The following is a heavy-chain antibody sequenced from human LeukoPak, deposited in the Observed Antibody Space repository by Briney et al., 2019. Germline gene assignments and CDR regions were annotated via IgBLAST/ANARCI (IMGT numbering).Heavy chain of an antibody. CDR3: ARPLAIGTSPAFDY. CDR2: ISSSSSTI. V-gene: IGHV3-48*01. D-gene: IGHD1-1*01. J-gene: IGHJ4*02. Sequence: QPGGSLRLSCAASGFTFSSYSMNWVRQAPGKGLEWVSYISSSSSTIYYADPVKGRFTISRDNDKNSLYLQMNSLRAEDTAVYYCARPLAIGTSPAFDYWGQGTLVTVSS. CDR1: GFTFSSYS.